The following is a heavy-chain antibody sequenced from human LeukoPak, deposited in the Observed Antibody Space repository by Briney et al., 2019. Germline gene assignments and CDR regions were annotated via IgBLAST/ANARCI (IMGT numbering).Heavy chain of an antibody. V-gene: IGHV1-18*01. CDR3: ARVYPIIAAHYYYYYMDV. CDR1: GYTFTSYG. J-gene: IGHJ6*03. Sequence: ASVKVSCKASGYTFTSYGISWVRQAPGQGLEWMGWISAYNGNTNYAQKLQGRVTMTTDTSTSTAYMELRSLRSDDTAVCYCARVYPIIAAHYYYYYMDVWGKGTTVTVSS. CDR2: ISAYNGNT. D-gene: IGHD6-6*01.